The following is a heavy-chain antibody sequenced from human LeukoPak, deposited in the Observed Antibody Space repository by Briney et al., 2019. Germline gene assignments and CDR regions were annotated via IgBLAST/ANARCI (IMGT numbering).Heavy chain of an antibody. CDR3: TRGYSGADVYAFDV. Sequence: GGSLRLSCAASGFMFSDQYIDWVRQAPGKGLEWVGRISNRAKRYTTEYATSVKGRFTISRDDSRDSLYLQMNDLKTEDTAVYHCTRGYSGADVYAFDVWAKGQWSPSLQ. V-gene: IGHV3-72*01. J-gene: IGHJ3*01. CDR2: ISNRAKRYTT. D-gene: IGHD5-12*01. CDR1: GFMFSDQY.